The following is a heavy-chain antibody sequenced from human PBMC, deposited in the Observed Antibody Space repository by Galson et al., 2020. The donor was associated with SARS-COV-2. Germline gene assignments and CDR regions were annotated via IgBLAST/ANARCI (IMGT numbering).Heavy chain of an antibody. J-gene: IGHJ4*01. V-gene: IGHV2-70*12. CDR1: GFSLSTSAMG. CDR2: IDWDNDK. CDR3: AHGRELVFPFSFDS. Sequence: ESGPTLVKPTQTLTLTCTFSGFSLSTSAMGVSWIRQPPGKALEWLARIDWDNDKHYSTSLKSRLTITKDTSKNQVVLTMTNMDPVDTATYYCAHGRELVFPFSFDSWCHGTLVAVSS. D-gene: IGHD1-26*01.